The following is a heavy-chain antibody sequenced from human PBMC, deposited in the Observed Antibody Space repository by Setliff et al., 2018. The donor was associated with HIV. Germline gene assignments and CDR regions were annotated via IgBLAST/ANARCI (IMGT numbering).Heavy chain of an antibody. V-gene: IGHV1-18*01. CDR1: GYTISAHG. CDR2: ISCDTGDI. D-gene: IGHD3-9*01. J-gene: IGHJ6*02. CDR3: AIDGLSYNILPGSIAYFHSGMDV. Sequence: ASVKVSCKASGYTISAHGVSWVRHVPGHGLEWMGWISCDTGDIKYSQRFEGRLTMTTETSTNTAYMELRSLRSDDTAVYYCAIDGLSYNILPGSIAYFHSGMDVWGQGTTVTVSS.